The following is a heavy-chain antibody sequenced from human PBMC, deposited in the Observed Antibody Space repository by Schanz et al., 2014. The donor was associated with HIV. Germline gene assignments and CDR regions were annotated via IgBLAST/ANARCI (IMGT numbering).Heavy chain of an antibody. D-gene: IGHD6-13*01. V-gene: IGHV3-30*18. Sequence: QVQLVESGGGVVQPGRSLILSCAASRFSFRGYGMHWVRQTPGKGLEWVAVISYDGSNKYYADSVKGRFTISRDISKNTLYLQMTSLRAEDTAVYYCAKEEQQLGGVGGYHFDYWGQGTLVTVSS. CDR1: RFSFRGYG. CDR3: AKEEQQLGGVGGYHFDY. CDR2: ISYDGSNK. J-gene: IGHJ4*02.